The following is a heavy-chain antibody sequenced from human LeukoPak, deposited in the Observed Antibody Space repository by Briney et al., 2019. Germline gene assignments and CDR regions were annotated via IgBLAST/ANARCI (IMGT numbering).Heavy chain of an antibody. J-gene: IGHJ4*02. CDR2: IYYSGST. CDR1: GGSISSSSYY. D-gene: IGHD3-22*01. V-gene: IGHV4-39*07. CDR3: ASEPDYYDSSGYYYKEDY. Sequence: PSETLSLTCTVSGGSISSSSYYWGWIRQPPGKGLEWIGSIYYSGSTYYNPSLKSRVTISVDTSKNQFSLKLSSVTAADTAVYYCASEPDYYDSSGYYYKEDYWGQGTLVTVSS.